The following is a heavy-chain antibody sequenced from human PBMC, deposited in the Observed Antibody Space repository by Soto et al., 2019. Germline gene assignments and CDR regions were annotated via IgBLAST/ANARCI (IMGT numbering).Heavy chain of an antibody. J-gene: IGHJ4*02. Sequence: SESLSLTCAVSGYSISSSNWCGWIRPPPGKRLEGIGYIYNSGSTYYNPSIKSRITMSVDTSKNQFSLKLSSVTAVDTAVYYCARMRAVAGGWSYFDYWGQGTLVTVPS. CDR3: ARMRAVAGGWSYFDY. V-gene: IGHV4-28*01. CDR1: GYSISSSNW. CDR2: IYNSGST. D-gene: IGHD3-3*01.